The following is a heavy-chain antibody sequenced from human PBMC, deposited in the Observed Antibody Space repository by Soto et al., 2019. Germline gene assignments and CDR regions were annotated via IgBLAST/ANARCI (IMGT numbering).Heavy chain of an antibody. CDR2: INAGNGNT. CDR3: ARPTTAKYCSGGSCHFDSYGMEV. Sequence: ASVKVSCKASGYTFTSYAMHWVRQAPGQRLEWMGWINAGNGNTKYSQKFQGRVTITRDTSASTAYMELSSLRSEDTAVYYCARPTTAKYCSGGSCHFDSYGMEVWGQGTTVTVSS. D-gene: IGHD2-15*01. V-gene: IGHV1-3*01. CDR1: GYTFTSYA. J-gene: IGHJ6*02.